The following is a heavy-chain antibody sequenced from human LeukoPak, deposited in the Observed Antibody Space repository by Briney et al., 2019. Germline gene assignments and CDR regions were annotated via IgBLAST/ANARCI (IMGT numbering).Heavy chain of an antibody. CDR2: IYYSGTT. D-gene: IGHD3-3*01. CDR1: GGSISSSSYS. V-gene: IGHV4-39*01. J-gene: IGHJ4*02. CDR3: ERIRFDFWSGYTHPYFDY. Sequence: SETLSLTCTVSGGSISSSSYSWGWIRQPPGKGLEWIGSIYYSGTTYYNPSLKSRVTISVDTSKIQFSLKLSSVAATDTALYFCERIRFDFWSGYTHPYFDYWGQGTLVTVSS.